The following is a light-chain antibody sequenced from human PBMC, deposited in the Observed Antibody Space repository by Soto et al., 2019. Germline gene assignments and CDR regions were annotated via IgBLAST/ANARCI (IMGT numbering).Light chain of an antibody. CDR2: GAS. J-gene: IGKJ1*01. CDR3: QLYGSSPPT. CDR1: QSVSTNY. Sequence: EIVLTQSPGTLSLSPGERATLSCRASQSVSTNYLAWYQRKPGQAPRLLIYGASSRATDIPHRFSGSGSGTDFTLTITRLEPEDFAVYYCQLYGSSPPTFGQGTKVEVK. V-gene: IGKV3-20*01.